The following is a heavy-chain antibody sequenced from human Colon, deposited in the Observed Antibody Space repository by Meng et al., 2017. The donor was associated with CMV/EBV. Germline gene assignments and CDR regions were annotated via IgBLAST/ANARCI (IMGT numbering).Heavy chain of an antibody. CDR3: AKYIVVVGAALDS. J-gene: IGHJ4*02. Sequence: GESLKISCAASGFTFSFYAMGWVRQAPGKGLEWVASMTGSGYRTYYADSVKGRFTISRDTSNNTLHLQMNGLRAEDTAVYYCAKYIVVVGAALDSWGQGTLVTVSS. CDR1: GFTFSFYA. V-gene: IGHV3-23*01. CDR2: MTGSGYRT. D-gene: IGHD2-15*01.